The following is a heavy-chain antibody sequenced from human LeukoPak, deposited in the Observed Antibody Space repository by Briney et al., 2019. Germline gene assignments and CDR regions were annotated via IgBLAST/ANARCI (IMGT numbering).Heavy chain of an antibody. D-gene: IGHD4-23*01. J-gene: IGHJ4*02. CDR3: ARDDYGGNPGGEPFDY. CDR1: GFTFSSYG. Sequence: GGSLRLSCAASGFTFSSYGMHWVRQAPGKGLEWVAVISYDGSNKYYADSVKGRFTISRDNSKNTLYLQMNSLRAEDTAVYYCARDDYGGNPGGEPFDYWGQGTLVTVSS. V-gene: IGHV3-30*03. CDR2: ISYDGSNK.